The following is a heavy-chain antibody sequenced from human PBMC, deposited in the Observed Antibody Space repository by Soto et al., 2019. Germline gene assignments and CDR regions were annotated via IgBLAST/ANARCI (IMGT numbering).Heavy chain of an antibody. D-gene: IGHD6-19*01. CDR3: ARDPAVGSSGWYYFDY. J-gene: IGHJ4*02. CDR1: GFTFSSHN. Sequence: EVQLVESGGGLEQPGGSLRLSCAASGFTFSSHNMNWVRQAPGKGLEWVSYIGSDGSTVYYADSVRGRFTISRDNAKDSLYLQMNSLRDEDTAVYYCARDPAVGSSGWYYFDYWGQGTLVIVSS. CDR2: IGSDGSTV. V-gene: IGHV3-48*02.